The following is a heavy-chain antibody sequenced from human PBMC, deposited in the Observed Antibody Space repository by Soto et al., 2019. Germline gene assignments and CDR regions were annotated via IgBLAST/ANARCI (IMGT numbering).Heavy chain of an antibody. D-gene: IGHD2-15*01. V-gene: IGHV1-2*02. CDR2: INPNSGGT. Sequence: GASVKVSCKASGYTFTGYYMHWVRQAPGQGLEWMGWINPNSGGTNYAQKFQGRVTITADESTSTAYMELSSLRSEDTAVYYCARELLVVAAPGWFDPWGQGTLVTVSS. CDR1: GYTFTGYY. J-gene: IGHJ5*02. CDR3: ARELLVVAAPGWFDP.